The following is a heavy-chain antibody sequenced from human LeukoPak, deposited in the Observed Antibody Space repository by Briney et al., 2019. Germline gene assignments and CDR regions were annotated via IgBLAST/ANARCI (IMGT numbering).Heavy chain of an antibody. CDR2: IYPGDSDT. V-gene: IGHV5-51*01. CDR1: GYRFTSYW. Sequence: GASLKISCKGSGYRFTSYWIGWVRTMPGKGLEWMGIIYPGDSDTRYSPSFQGQVTISADKSISTAYLQWSSLKASDTAMYYCARPGGYSGYDLDYWGQGTLVTVSS. J-gene: IGHJ4*02. D-gene: IGHD5-12*01. CDR3: ARPGGYSGYDLDY.